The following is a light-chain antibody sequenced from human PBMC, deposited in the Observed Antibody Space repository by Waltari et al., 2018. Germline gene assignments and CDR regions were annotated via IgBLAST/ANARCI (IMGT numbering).Light chain of an antibody. CDR3: ATWDDSLGGPV. V-gene: IGLV1-44*01. CDR2: RTS. CDR1: TSNIGGNT. Sequence: QSVLIQPPSVSGTPGQRVTISCSGSTSNIGGNTVNWYQQLPGRAPKLLISRTSQRPSGVPDRFACSKSGTSAALAISGLQSEDEADYYCATWDDSLGGPVFGGGTKLTVL. J-gene: IGLJ3*02.